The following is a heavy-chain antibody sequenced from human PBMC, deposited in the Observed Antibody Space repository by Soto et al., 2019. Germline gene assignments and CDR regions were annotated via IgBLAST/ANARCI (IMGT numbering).Heavy chain of an antibody. V-gene: IGHV5-51*01. Sequence: EVQLVQSGAEVKKPGESLKISCKGSGYSFTSYWIGWVRQMPGKGLEWMGIIYPGDSDTRYSPSFQGQVTISADKSISTAHLQWSSLKASDTAMYYCARQRGYCSSTRCYEGSSFDYWGQGTLVTVSS. CDR2: IYPGDSDT. CDR3: ARQRGYCSSTRCYEGSSFDY. J-gene: IGHJ4*02. CDR1: GYSFTSYW. D-gene: IGHD2-2*01.